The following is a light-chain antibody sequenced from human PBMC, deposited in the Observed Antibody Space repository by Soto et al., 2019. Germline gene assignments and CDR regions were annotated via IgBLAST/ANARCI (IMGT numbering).Light chain of an antibody. Sequence: QSVLTQPPSVSGAPGQRVTISCTGSSSNIGAGFEVHWYQQLPGTAPKLLIYTNINRPSGVPDRFSGSRSGTSASLAITGLQAEDEADYYCQSYDSSLSGYVIFGGGTKQTV. CDR3: QSYDSSLSGYVI. V-gene: IGLV1-40*01. CDR1: SSNIGAGFE. J-gene: IGLJ2*01. CDR2: TNI.